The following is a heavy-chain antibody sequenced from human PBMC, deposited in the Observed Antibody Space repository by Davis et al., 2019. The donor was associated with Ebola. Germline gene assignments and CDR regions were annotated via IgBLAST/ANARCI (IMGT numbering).Heavy chain of an antibody. CDR2: ISTSGSTI. D-gene: IGHD2-21*01. V-gene: IGHV3-48*01. Sequence: PGGSLRLSCSASGFTFSTYNMNWVRQAPGKGLEWVSYISTSGSTIYYADSVKGRFTISRDNAKNSLYLQMNSLRAEDTAVYYCARDTAVQVAVDWFDPWGQGTLVTVSS. J-gene: IGHJ5*02. CDR1: GFTFSTYN. CDR3: ARDTAVQVAVDWFDP.